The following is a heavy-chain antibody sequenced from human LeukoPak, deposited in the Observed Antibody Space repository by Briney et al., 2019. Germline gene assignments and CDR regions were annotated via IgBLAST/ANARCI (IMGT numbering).Heavy chain of an antibody. V-gene: IGHV3-9*01. CDR1: GFIFDDHG. D-gene: IGHD3-3*01. CDR2: ISWSSGII. J-gene: IGHJ3*02. CDR3: AKDTGSPADAITMEDNAFDI. Sequence: GGSLRLSCAAPGFIFDDHGMHWVRQAPGKGLEWVSGISWSSGIIGYADSVKGRFTISRDNARNSLYLQMESLRAEDTAVYYCAKDTGSPADAITMEDNAFDIWGQGTMVTVSS.